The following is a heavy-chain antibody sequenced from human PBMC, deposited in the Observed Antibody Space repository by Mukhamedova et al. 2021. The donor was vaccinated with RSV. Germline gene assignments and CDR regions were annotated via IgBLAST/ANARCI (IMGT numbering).Heavy chain of an antibody. CDR2: IIPMFGTA. CDR3: ARYNCSSTSCYFYP. J-gene: IGHJ5*02. D-gene: IGHD2-2*01. V-gene: IGHV1-69*15. Sequence: APGQGLEWMGRIIPMFGTANYAQKFRGRVTITADESTSTAYMELSSLRSEDTAVYYCARYNCSSTSCYFYPWGQ.